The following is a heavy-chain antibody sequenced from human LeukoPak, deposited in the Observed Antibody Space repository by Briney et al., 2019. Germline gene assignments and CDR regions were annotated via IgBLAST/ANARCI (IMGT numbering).Heavy chain of an antibody. J-gene: IGHJ4*02. CDR1: GFTFSSYW. CDR3: ARAPYYFDSRGYYYFDS. D-gene: IGHD3-22*01. Sequence: GGSLRLSCAASGFTFSSYWMSWVRQAPGKGLEWVSTMSATVITAFYADSVKGRFAISRHNSNKTLYLQMNNLTAEDTAVYYCARAPYYFDSRGYYYFDSWGQGAQVTVSS. CDR2: MSATVITA. V-gene: IGHV3-23*01.